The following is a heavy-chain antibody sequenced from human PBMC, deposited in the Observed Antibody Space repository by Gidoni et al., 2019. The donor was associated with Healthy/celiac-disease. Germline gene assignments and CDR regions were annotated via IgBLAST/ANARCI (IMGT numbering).Heavy chain of an antibody. D-gene: IGHD2-2*01. CDR1: GFTFDDYT. V-gene: IGHV3-43*01. J-gene: IGHJ4*02. CDR3: AKDIGDCSSTSCYSYYFDY. CDR2: ISGDGGST. Sequence: EVQLVESGGVVVQPGGSMRLSCEASGFTFDDYTMHWVRQAPGKGLEWVSLISGDGGSTYYADSVKGRFTISRDNSKNSLYLQMNSLRTEDTALYYCAKDIGDCSSTSCYSYYFDYWGQGTLVTVSS.